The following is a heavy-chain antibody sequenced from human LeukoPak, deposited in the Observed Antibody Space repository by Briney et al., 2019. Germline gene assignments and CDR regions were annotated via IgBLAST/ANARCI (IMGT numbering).Heavy chain of an antibody. CDR1: GFTFSSYA. V-gene: IGHV3-23*01. CDR3: AKDQMIREGGGHKLYEPDAFDI. D-gene: IGHD3-10*01. CDR2: ISGSGGST. J-gene: IGHJ3*02. Sequence: GGSLRLSCAVSGFTFSSYAMSWVRQAPGKGLEWVSAISGSGGSTYYADSVKGRFTISRDNSKNTLYLQMNSLRAEDTAVYYCAKDQMIREGGGHKLYEPDAFDIWGQGTMVTVSS.